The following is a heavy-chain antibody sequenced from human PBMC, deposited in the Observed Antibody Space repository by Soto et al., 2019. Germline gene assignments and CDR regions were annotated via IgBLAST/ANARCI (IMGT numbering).Heavy chain of an antibody. V-gene: IGHV3-33*01. CDR3: ARDEGLGVNYYYYGMDL. CDR1: GFTFSSYG. D-gene: IGHD3-10*01. J-gene: IGHJ6*02. Sequence: PGGSLRLSCAASGFTFSSYGMHWVRQAPGKGLEWVAVIWYDGNNKYYADSVKGRFTISRDNSKNTLYLQMNSLRAEDTAVYYCARDEGLGVNYYYYGMDLWGQGTTVTASS. CDR2: IWYDGNNK.